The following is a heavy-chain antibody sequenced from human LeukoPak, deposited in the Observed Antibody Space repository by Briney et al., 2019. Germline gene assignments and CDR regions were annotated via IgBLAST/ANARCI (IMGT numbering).Heavy chain of an antibody. CDR1: GGSISSGGYS. CDR3: ARGAYYGPDWFDP. J-gene: IGHJ5*02. Sequence: SQTLSLTCAVSGGSISSGGYSWSWIRQPPGKGLEWIGYIYHSGSTYYNPSLKSRVTISVDRSKNQFSLKLSSVTAADTAVYYCARGAYYGPDWFDPWGQGTLVTVSS. V-gene: IGHV4-30-2*01. CDR2: IYHSGST. D-gene: IGHD3-10*01.